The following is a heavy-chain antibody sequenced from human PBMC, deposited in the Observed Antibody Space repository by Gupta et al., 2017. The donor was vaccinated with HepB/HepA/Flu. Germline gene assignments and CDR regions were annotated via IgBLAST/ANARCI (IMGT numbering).Heavy chain of an antibody. CDR1: GFPVSSNY. J-gene: IGHJ4*02. Sequence: EVQLVESGGGLIQPGGSLRLSCAASGFPVSSNYMSWVRQAPGKRLEWVSVIYSGGSKYYADSVKGRFTISRDNSKNTLYLQMNSLRAEDTDVYYCARAGVGAPYYFDYWGQGTLVTVSS. CDR2: IYSGGSK. CDR3: ARAGVGAPYYFDY. V-gene: IGHV3-53*01. D-gene: IGHD1-26*01.